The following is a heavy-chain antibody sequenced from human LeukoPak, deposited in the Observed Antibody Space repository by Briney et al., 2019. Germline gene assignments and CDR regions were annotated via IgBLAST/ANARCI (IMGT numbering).Heavy chain of an antibody. Sequence: PLDTLSLTCAVSAYSISSGYSWGWTRPPPGKGLEWGWSSYHSGITHYNPSLKSRVPISEDTSNNQFSLELASVTAADTGVYYCARYGDGHTPFDHWGQGTLVTVS. J-gene: IGHJ4*02. CDR3: ARYGDGHTPFDH. D-gene: IGHD5-24*01. V-gene: IGHV4-38-2*01. CDR2: SYHSGIT. CDR1: AYSISSGYS.